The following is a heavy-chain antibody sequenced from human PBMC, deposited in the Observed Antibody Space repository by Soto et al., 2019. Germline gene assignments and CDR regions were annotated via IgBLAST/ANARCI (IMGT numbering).Heavy chain of an antibody. CDR1: GFTFSSYG. CDR3: AKDPAYYDYIWGSYRYGYMDV. CDR2: ISYDGSNK. J-gene: IGHJ6*03. Sequence: QVQLVESGGGVVQPGRSLRLSCAASGFTFSSYGMHWVRQAPGKGLEWVAVISYDGSNKYYADSVKGRFTISRDNSKNPLYLQMNSLRAEDTAVYYCAKDPAYYDYIWGSYRYGYMDVWGKRTTVTVSS. D-gene: IGHD3-16*02. V-gene: IGHV3-30*18.